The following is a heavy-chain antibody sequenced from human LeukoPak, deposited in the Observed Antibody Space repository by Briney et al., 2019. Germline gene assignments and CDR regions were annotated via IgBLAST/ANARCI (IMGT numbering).Heavy chain of an antibody. D-gene: IGHD5-24*01. CDR1: GYTFTIYY. CDR2: INPSGGST. CDR3: ARDHDFEMATFPFDY. Sequence: ASVKVSCKASGYTFTIYYMHWVRQAPGQGLEWMGIINPSGGSTSYAQKFQGRVTMTRDTSTSTVYMELSSLRSEDTAVYYCARDHDFEMATFPFDYWGQGTLVTVSS. J-gene: IGHJ4*02. V-gene: IGHV1-46*01.